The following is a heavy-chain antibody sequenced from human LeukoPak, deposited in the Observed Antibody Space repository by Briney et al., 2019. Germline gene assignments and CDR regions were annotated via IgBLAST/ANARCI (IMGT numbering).Heavy chain of an antibody. CDR3: AGGNSYGYQFDY. J-gene: IGHJ4*02. V-gene: IGHV3-11*01. CDR2: ISTSGSSI. CDR1: GFTFSDYY. D-gene: IGHD5-18*01. Sequence: GGSLSLSCAASGFTFSDYYMSWIRQAPGKGLEWVSYISTSGSSIYYADSVKGRFTISRDNAKNSLYLQMNTLRAEDTAVYYCAGGNSYGYQFDYWGQGTLVTVSS.